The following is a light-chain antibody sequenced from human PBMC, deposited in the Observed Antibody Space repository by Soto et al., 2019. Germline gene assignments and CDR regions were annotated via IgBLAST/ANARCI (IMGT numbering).Light chain of an antibody. CDR3: TSYAGTSTPYV. CDR1: SSDDGGYNY. CDR2: DVN. Sequence: QSALTQPASVSGSPGQSITISCTGTSSDDGGYNYVSWYQQHPGKAPKLMIYDVNNRPSGVSNRFSGSKSGNTASLAISGLQAEDEADYYCTSYAGTSTPYVFGTGTKLTVL. J-gene: IGLJ1*01. V-gene: IGLV2-14*03.